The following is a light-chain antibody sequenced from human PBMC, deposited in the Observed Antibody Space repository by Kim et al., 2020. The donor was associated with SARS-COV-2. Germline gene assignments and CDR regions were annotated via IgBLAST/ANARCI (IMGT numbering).Light chain of an antibody. V-gene: IGLV3-1*01. J-gene: IGLJ1*01. CDR3: QAWDSSTGV. Sequence: PGQTARSTCSEYNWGVKYACWNQQKPGQSPVLVIYQDSKRPSGIPERFSGSNSGTTATLTIAGTQAMDEADYYCQAWDSSTGVFGTGTKVTVL. CDR2: QDS. CDR1: NWGVKY.